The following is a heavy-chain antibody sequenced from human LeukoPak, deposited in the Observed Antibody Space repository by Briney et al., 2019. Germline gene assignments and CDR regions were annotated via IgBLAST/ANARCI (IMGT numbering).Heavy chain of an antibody. CDR2: ISAYYGNT. D-gene: IGHD3-3*01. Sequence: GASVKVSCKASGYTFTNYGISWVRQAPGQGLEWMGWISAYYGNTNYAQKLQGRVTMTTDTSTSTAYMELRSLRSDDTAVYYCARGRITIFGVVTPYWYFDLWGRGTLVTVSS. CDR1: GYTFTNYG. J-gene: IGHJ2*01. CDR3: ARGRITIFGVVTPYWYFDL. V-gene: IGHV1-18*01.